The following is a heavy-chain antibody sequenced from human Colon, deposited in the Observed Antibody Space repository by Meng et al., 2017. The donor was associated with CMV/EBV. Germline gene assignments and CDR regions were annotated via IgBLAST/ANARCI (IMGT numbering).Heavy chain of an antibody. CDR2: ISGSGGST. J-gene: IGHJ4*02. V-gene: IGHV3-23*01. CDR1: GFTFSSYA. Sequence: ESLKISCAASGFTFSSYAMSWVRQAPGKGLEWVSAISGSGGSTYYADSVKGRFTISRDNSKNTLYLQMNSLRAEDTAVYYCAKLVVVPAASDYWGQGTLVTVSS. CDR3: AKLVVVPAASDY. D-gene: IGHD2-2*01.